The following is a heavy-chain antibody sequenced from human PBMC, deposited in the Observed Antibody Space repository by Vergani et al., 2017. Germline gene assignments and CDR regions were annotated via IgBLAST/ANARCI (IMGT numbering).Heavy chain of an antibody. CDR2: IYYSGST. Sequence: QVQLQESGPGLVKPSETLSLTCTVSGCSISSYYWSLIRQPPGKGLEWIGYIYYSGSTNYNPSLKSRVTISVDTSKIQFSLKLSSVTAADTAVYYCARNPYCGGDCYSDAFDIWGQGKMVTVSS. CDR1: GCSISSYY. J-gene: IGHJ3*02. D-gene: IGHD2-21*02. CDR3: ARNPYCGGDCYSDAFDI. V-gene: IGHV4-59*01.